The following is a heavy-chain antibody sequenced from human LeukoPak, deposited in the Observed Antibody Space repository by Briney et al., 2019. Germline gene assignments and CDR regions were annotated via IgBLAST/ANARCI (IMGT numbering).Heavy chain of an antibody. J-gene: IGHJ4*02. CDR1: GFTFSSYS. D-gene: IGHD6-19*01. Sequence: AGGSLRLSCAASGFTFSSYSMNWVRQAPGKGLEWVSGISGSGDSTYYADSVKGRFTISRDNSKNTLYLQMNSLRAEGTAVYYCARRSGIAVAGAFDYWGQGTLVTVSS. CDR2: ISGSGDST. CDR3: ARRSGIAVAGAFDY. V-gene: IGHV3-23*01.